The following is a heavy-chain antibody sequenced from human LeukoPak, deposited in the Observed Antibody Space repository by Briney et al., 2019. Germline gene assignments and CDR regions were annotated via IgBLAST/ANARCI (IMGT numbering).Heavy chain of an antibody. J-gene: IGHJ4*02. V-gene: IGHV3-48*04. Sequence: PGGSLRLSCAASGFTFSSYSMNWVRQAPGKGLEWVSYISSSSSTIYYADSVKGRFTVSRDNAKNSLYLQMNSLRAEDTAVYYCARDLPLVRFGPLDYWGQGTLVTVSS. CDR2: ISSSSSTI. D-gene: IGHD3-10*01. CDR3: ARDLPLVRFGPLDY. CDR1: GFTFSSYS.